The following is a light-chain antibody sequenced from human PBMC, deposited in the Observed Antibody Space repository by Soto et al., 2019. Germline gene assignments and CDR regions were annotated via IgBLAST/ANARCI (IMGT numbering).Light chain of an antibody. CDR2: GTS. CDR3: QHYGSSPPWT. CDR1: QSVSASY. J-gene: IGKJ1*01. V-gene: IGKV3-20*01. Sequence: EIVLTQSPGTLSLSPGERATLSCRASQSVSASYYLAWYQQKPGQAPRLLIYGTSSRATGIPDRFSGSGSGTDSTLTISRLEPEDFAVYYCQHYGSSPPWTFGQGTKVEIK.